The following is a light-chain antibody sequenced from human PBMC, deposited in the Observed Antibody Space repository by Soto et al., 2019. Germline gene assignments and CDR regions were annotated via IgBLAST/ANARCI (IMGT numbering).Light chain of an antibody. Sequence: IVLTQSPATLSLSPGERATLSCRASQSVRSSLAWYQQQPGQAPRLLIYDASNRATGIPGRFSGSGSGTDFTLTISSLDPKDFAVYYCQQRSSWPGTFGLGTKVDIK. V-gene: IGKV3-11*01. J-gene: IGKJ1*01. CDR2: DAS. CDR3: QQRSSWPGT. CDR1: QSVRSS.